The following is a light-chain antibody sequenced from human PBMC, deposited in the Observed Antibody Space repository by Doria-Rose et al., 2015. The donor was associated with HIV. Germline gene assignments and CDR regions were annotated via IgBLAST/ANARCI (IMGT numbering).Light chain of an antibody. Sequence: TQSPESLGMSPGERATLNCKSNQSLLYTSKNYLAWYQQKPGQPPKLLIYWASTRQSGVPARFSGSGSGTDFTLTISSLEAEDVAVYYCQQYYDTPSFGLGTTVDIK. V-gene: IGKV4-1*01. CDR3: QQYYDTPS. J-gene: IGKJ3*01. CDR2: WAS. CDR1: QSLLYTSKNY.